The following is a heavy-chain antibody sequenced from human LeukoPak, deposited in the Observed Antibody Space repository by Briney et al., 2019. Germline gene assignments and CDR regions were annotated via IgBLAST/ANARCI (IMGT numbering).Heavy chain of an antibody. CDR3: ARGGYYYDSSGYYKFTDY. J-gene: IGHJ4*02. Sequence: GGSLRLSCAASGFTFSNAWMSWVRQAPGKGLEWVGRIKSKTDGGTRDYAAPVKGRFTISRDESKNTLYLQMNSLRAEDTAVYYCARGGYYYDSSGYYKFTDYWGQGTLVTVSS. D-gene: IGHD3-22*01. CDR1: GFTFSNAW. V-gene: IGHV3-15*01. CDR2: IKSKTDGGTR.